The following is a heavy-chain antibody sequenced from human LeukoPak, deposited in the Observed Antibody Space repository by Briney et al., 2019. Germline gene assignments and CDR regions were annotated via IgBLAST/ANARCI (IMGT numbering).Heavy chain of an antibody. CDR1: GGSMTNNTFY. V-gene: IGHV4-39*07. D-gene: IGHD3-10*01. CDR3: ARVLIWFGQLQNWFDP. CDR2: IYHTGPT. Sequence: SETLSLTCTVSGGSMTNNTFYWGWIRQPPGKGLEWIGSIYHTGPTYYNSSLKSRVTISVDTSKNQFSLKLSSVTAAGTAVYYCARVLIWFGQLQNWFDPWGPGTLVTVSS. J-gene: IGHJ5*02.